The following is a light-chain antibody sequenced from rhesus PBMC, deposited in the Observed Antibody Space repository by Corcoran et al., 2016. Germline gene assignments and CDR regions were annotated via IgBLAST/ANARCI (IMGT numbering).Light chain of an antibody. Sequence: DIQMTQSPSSLSASVGDRVTITCRASQDISTYLAWYQQRPGKAPKLLIYAASTLQSGVPSRFSGSGSGPDFTLTIHSLQPADFATYFCQQHNNHPLTFGGGTKVELK. J-gene: IGKJ4*01. CDR3: QQHNNHPLT. CDR2: AAS. CDR1: QDISTY. V-gene: IGKV1-25*01.